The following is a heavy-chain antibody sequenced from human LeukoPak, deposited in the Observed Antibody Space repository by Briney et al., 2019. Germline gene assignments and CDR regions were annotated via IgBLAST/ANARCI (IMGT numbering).Heavy chain of an antibody. CDR3: ARAGYYDFWSGYYTGDWFDP. Sequence: PETLSLTCAVYGGSFSGYYWSWIRQPPGKGLEWIGEINHSGSTNYNPSLKSRVTISVDTSKNQFSLKLSSVTAADTAVYYCARAGYYDFWSGYYTGDWFDPWGQRTLVTVSS. CDR1: GGSFSGYY. D-gene: IGHD3-3*01. V-gene: IGHV4-34*01. J-gene: IGHJ5*02. CDR2: INHSGST.